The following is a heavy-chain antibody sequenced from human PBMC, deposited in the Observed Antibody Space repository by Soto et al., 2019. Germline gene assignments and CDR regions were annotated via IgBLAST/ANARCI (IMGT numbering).Heavy chain of an antibody. CDR2: ISSSGDAT. Sequence: PGGSLRLSCAASGFTFSTYAMTWVRQAPGKGLEWVSIISSSGDATYYVDSVKGRFTISRDNSRNTLNLQMNSLRAEDTAVYYCAKNGDFWSWGMDVWGKGTTVTVSP. CDR3: AKNGDFWSWGMDV. D-gene: IGHD3-3*01. CDR1: GFTFSTYA. J-gene: IGHJ6*04. V-gene: IGHV3-23*01.